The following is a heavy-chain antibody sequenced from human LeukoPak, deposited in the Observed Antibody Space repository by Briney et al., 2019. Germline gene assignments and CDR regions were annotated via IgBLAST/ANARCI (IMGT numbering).Heavy chain of an antibody. Sequence: GGSLRLSCAASGFTFSSYAMHWVRQAPGKGLEWVAVISYDGSNKYYADSVKGRFTISRDNSKNTLYLQMNSLRAEDTAVYYCGREGYYDFWSGYEYYSDYWGQGTLVTVSS. CDR2: ISYDGSNK. J-gene: IGHJ4*02. D-gene: IGHD3-3*01. V-gene: IGHV3-30*04. CDR1: GFTFSSYA. CDR3: GREGYYDFWSGYEYYSDY.